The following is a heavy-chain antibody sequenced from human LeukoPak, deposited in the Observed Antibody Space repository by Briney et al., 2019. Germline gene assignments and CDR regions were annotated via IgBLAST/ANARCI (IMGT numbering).Heavy chain of an antibody. CDR3: ARDIHGDYGSPY. Sequence: GGSLRLSCAASGFTFSSYGMSWVRQAPGKGLEWVAVISYDGSNKYYADSVKGRFTISRDNSKNTLYLQMNSLRAEDTAVYYCARDIHGDYGSPYWGQGTLVTVPS. J-gene: IGHJ4*02. CDR1: GFTFSSYG. CDR2: ISYDGSNK. D-gene: IGHD4-17*01. V-gene: IGHV3-30*03.